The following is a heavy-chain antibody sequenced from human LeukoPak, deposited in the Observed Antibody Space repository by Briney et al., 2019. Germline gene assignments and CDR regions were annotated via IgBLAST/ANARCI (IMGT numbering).Heavy chain of an antibody. CDR3: ARDWFYYDSSGYFDY. Sequence: AGGPLRLSCAASGFTFSSYSMNWVRQAPGKGLEWVSYISSSSSTIYYADSVKGRFTISRDNAKNSLYLQMNSLRAEDTAVYYCARDWFYYDSSGYFDYWGQGTLVTVSS. CDR2: ISSSSSTI. CDR1: GFTFSSYS. J-gene: IGHJ4*02. D-gene: IGHD3-22*01. V-gene: IGHV3-48*01.